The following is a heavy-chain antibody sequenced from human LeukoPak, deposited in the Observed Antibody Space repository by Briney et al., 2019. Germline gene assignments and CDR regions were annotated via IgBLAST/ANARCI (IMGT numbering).Heavy chain of an antibody. V-gene: IGHV3-33*06. CDR3: AKSDFSSGWFYFDY. D-gene: IGHD6-19*01. CDR2: IWYDGSNK. J-gene: IGHJ4*02. CDR1: GFTFSSYG. Sequence: PGGSLRLSCAASGFTFSSYGMHWVGQAPGKGLEWVAVIWYDGSNKYYADSVKGRFTISRDNSKNTLYLQMNSLRAEDTAVYYCAKSDFSSGWFYFDYWGQGTLVTVSS.